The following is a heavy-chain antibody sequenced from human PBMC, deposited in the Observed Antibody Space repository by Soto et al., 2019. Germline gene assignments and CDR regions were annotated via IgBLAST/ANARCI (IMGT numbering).Heavy chain of an antibody. J-gene: IGHJ4*02. D-gene: IGHD5-18*01. CDR2: IFYSGST. CDR3: ARGAADTAMVDS. Sequence: QVHLQESGPGLVKASETLSLTCTVSGGSIRSYYWTWIRQPPGKGLEWLGYIFYSGSTFYNLSLKSRVTISIHTSASQFSLQLTSVTAADTAVYYCARGAADTAMVDSWGQGTLVTVSS. CDR1: GGSIRSYY. V-gene: IGHV4-59*01.